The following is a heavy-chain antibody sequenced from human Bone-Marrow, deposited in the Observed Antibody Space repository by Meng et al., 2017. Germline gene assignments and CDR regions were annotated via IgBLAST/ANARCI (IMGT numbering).Heavy chain of an antibody. D-gene: IGHD3-22*01. Sequence: QGQLEQSGPALVKPSQAPSLTCAISGDSVSSNSAAWHWIRQSPSRGLEWLGRTYYRSKWYTDYAVSVKSRITINPDTSKNQFSLQLNSVTPEDTAVYYCARGDYSSSPSFWGQGTLVTASS. CDR3: ARGDYSSSPSF. CDR1: GDSVSSNSAA. V-gene: IGHV6-1*01. J-gene: IGHJ4*02. CDR2: TYYRSKWYT.